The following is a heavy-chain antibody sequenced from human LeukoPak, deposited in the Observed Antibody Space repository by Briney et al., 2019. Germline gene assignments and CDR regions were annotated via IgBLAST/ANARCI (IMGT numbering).Heavy chain of an antibody. J-gene: IGHJ3*02. D-gene: IGHD5-12*01. CDR3: ARAGDLIIVAMGAFDI. CDR2: IYYNGNT. Sequence: SETLSLTCTVSGGSISTGGYSWSWIRQPPGKGLEWIAYIYYNGNTYYNPSLKSRVTMSVDRSKNQFSLRLSSVTAADTAVYYCARAGDLIIVAMGAFDIWGQGTMVTVSS. CDR1: GGSISTGGYS. V-gene: IGHV4-30-2*01.